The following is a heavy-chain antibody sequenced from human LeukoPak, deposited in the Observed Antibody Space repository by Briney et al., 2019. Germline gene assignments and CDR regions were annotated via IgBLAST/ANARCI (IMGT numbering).Heavy chain of an antibody. CDR3: ARGALLWFGAKMEYYFDS. V-gene: IGHV4-59*01. Sequence: PSETLSLTCTVSGASFTNYYWSWIRQPPGQGLEWIGFSSYNGNTNYNPPLKSRVTISVDMSKNQFSLRLKSVTAVDTAVYYCARGALLWFGAKMEYYFDSWGQGTPLTVSS. J-gene: IGHJ4*02. CDR2: SSYNGNT. CDR1: GASFTNYY. D-gene: IGHD3-10*01.